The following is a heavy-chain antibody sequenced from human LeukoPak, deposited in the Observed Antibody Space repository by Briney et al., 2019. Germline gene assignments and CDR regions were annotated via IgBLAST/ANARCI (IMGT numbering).Heavy chain of an antibody. V-gene: IGHV4-30-4*01. D-gene: IGHD5-18*01. CDR1: GGSISSGDYY. CDR3: ARRYSLDY. J-gene: IGHJ4*01. Sequence: SETLSLTCTVSGGSISSGDYYWSWIRQPPGKGLEWIGYIYYSGSTYYTPSLRGRVTISVDTSKNQFSLNLSSVTAADTAVYYCARRYSLDYWGHGTLVTVSS. CDR2: IYYSGST.